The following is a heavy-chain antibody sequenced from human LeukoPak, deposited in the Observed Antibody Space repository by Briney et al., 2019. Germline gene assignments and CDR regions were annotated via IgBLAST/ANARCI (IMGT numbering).Heavy chain of an antibody. CDR1: GGSISSYY. D-gene: IGHD3/OR15-3a*01. Sequence: SETLSLTCTVSGGSISSYYWSRIRQPAGKGLEWIGRTYTSGSINYNPSLKSRVTMSVDTSKNQFSLKLSSVTAADTAVYYCAREWAGLDAFDIWGQGTMVTVSS. J-gene: IGHJ3*02. CDR3: AREWAGLDAFDI. V-gene: IGHV4-4*07. CDR2: TYTSGSI.